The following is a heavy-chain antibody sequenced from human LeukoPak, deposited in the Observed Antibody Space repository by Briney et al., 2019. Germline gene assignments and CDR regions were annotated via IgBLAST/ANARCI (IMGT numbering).Heavy chain of an antibody. J-gene: IGHJ4*02. Sequence: SETLSLTCTVSGGSISSGNYYYSWIRQPAGKGLEWLGRIYTSGATDYNPSLKSRVTISVDTSKNQFSLKLSSVTAADTAVYYCARDREHIVLLPGAKRKTWYFDYWGQGTLVTVSS. D-gene: IGHD2-2*01. CDR3: ARDREHIVLLPGAKRKTWYFDY. V-gene: IGHV4-61*02. CDR2: IYTSGAT. CDR1: GGSISSGNYY.